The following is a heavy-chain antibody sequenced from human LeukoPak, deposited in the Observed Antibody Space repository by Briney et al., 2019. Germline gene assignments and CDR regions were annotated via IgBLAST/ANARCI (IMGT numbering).Heavy chain of an antibody. CDR1: GGSISSYY. V-gene: IGHV4-59*12. D-gene: IGHD3-22*01. Sequence: PSETLSLTCTVSGGSISSYYWSWIRQPPGKGLEWIGYIYYSGSTNYNPSLKSRVTISVDTSKNQFSLKLSSVTAADTAVYYCARGTGGYYYDSSGYSFDYWGQGTLVTVSS. J-gene: IGHJ4*02. CDR2: IYYSGST. CDR3: ARGTGGYYYDSSGYSFDY.